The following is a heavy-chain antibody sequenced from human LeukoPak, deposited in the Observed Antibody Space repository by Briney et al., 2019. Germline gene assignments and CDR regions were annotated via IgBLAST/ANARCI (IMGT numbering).Heavy chain of an antibody. J-gene: IGHJ4*02. V-gene: IGHV3-53*01. CDR2: IYSGGST. Sequence: GGSLRLSCAASGFTVSTYYMTWVRQAPGKGMECVSVIYSGGSTYYADSVKGRFTVSRDNSKNTLYLQMNSLRAEDTAMYYCARGLGYCTSTTCLLPFDYWGQGTLVTVSS. CDR3: ARGLGYCTSTTCLLPFDY. D-gene: IGHD2-2*01. CDR1: GFTVSTYY.